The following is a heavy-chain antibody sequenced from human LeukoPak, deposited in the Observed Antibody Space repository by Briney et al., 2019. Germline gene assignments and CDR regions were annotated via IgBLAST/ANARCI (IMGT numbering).Heavy chain of an antibody. V-gene: IGHV1-2*02. CDR3: ARDPTKVLRFLEWLPYWFDP. CDR1: GYTFTGYY. J-gene: IGHJ5*02. CDR2: INPNSGGT. Sequence: ASVKVSCKASGYTFTGYYMHWVRQAPGQGLEWMGWINPNSGGTNYAQKLQGRVTMTTDTSTSTAYMELRSLRSDDTAVYYCARDPTKVLRFLEWLPYWFDPWGQGTLVTVSS. D-gene: IGHD3-3*01.